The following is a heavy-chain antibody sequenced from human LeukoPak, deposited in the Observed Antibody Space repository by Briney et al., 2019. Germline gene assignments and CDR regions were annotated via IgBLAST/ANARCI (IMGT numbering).Heavy chain of an antibody. Sequence: SETLSLTCAVYGGSFSGYYWSWIRQPPGKGLEWIGYIYYSGSTNYNPSLKSRVTISVDTSKNQFSLKLSSVTAADTAVYYCARHEDLDSSGWGFDYWGQGTLVTVSS. J-gene: IGHJ4*02. CDR3: ARHEDLDSSGWGFDY. CDR1: GGSFSGYY. V-gene: IGHV4-59*08. CDR2: IYYSGST. D-gene: IGHD6-19*01.